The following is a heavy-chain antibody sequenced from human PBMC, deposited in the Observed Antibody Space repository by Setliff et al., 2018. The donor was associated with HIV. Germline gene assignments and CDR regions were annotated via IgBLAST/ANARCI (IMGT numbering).Heavy chain of an antibody. J-gene: IGHJ4*02. D-gene: IGHD3-10*01. V-gene: IGHV4-31*03. Sequence: SETLSLTCTVSGGSISTGGFYWTWIRHHPGKGLEWLGYIYYSGTTYYNPSLKSRLSFSLDTSKMQFSLKLGSVTAADTAVYYCARTMLRGVLALDSWGQGTVGTVSS. CDR3: ARTMLRGVLALDS. CDR1: GGSISTGGFY. CDR2: IYYSGTT.